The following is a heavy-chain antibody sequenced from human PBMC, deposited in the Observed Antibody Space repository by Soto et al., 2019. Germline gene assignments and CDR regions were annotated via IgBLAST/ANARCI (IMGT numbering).Heavy chain of an antibody. V-gene: IGHV4-4*02. CDR1: GGSISSSNW. CDR3: ARDRGARSYYYGMDV. J-gene: IGHJ6*02. Sequence: KSSETLSLTCAVSGGSISSSNWWSWVRQPPGKGLEWIGEIYHSGSTNYNPSLKSRVTISVDKSKNQFSLKLSSVTAADTAVYYCARDRGARSYYYGMDVWGQGTTVTVSS. D-gene: IGHD1-26*01. CDR2: IYHSGST.